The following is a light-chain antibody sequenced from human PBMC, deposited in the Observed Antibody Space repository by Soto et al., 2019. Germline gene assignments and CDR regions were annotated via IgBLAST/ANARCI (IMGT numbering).Light chain of an antibody. V-gene: IGLV2-18*02. CDR1: SSDVGSYNR. J-gene: IGLJ1*01. CDR2: EVS. Sequence: QSVLTQPPSVSGAPGPSVAISCTGTSSDVGSYNRVSWYQQPPGAAPKLMIYEVSNRPSGVPDRFSGSKSGNTASLTISGLQAEDEADCYCNSYTGSSTYVFGTGTKV. CDR3: NSYTGSSTYV.